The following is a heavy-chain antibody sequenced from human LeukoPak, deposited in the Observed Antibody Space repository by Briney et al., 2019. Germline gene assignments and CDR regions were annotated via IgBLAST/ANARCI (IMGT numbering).Heavy chain of an antibody. CDR1: GFTFGGSW. V-gene: IGHV3-74*03. J-gene: IGHJ3*02. D-gene: IGHD3-22*01. Sequence: GGSLRLSCAASGFTFGGSWMLWVRQAPGKGLMCVARISKDERTTTYVDSVKGRFTVSRDNAKNTLYLQMDSLRVEDTAVYYCAREAAYYYDSSGANAFDIWGQGTMVTVSS. CDR2: ISKDERTT. CDR3: AREAAYYYDSSGANAFDI.